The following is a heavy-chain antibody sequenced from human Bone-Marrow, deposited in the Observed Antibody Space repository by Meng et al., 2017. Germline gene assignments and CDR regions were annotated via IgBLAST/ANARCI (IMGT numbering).Heavy chain of an antibody. CDR3: VRDVSGVNDAFDL. Sequence: LSLTCAASGFTFSSYAMSWVRQAPGKGLEWVSSISGGRSYIYYADSMRGRFTISRDNAKNSLYLQMNSLRAEDTAVYYCVRDVSGVNDAFDLWGLGTMVTGSS. CDR2: ISGGRSYI. CDR1: GFTFSSYA. J-gene: IGHJ3*01. V-gene: IGHV3-21*01. D-gene: IGHD3-10*01.